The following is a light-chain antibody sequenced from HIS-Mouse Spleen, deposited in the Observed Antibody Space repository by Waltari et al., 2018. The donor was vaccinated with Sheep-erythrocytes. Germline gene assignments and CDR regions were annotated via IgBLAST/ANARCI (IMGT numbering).Light chain of an antibody. J-gene: IGLJ2*01. V-gene: IGLV3-1*01. CDR1: NLGDKY. CDR3: QAWDSSTAV. Sequence: SYELTPPPSVSVSPGPTASIPCSGANLGDKYAGWYQQKPGQSPVLVIYQDSKRPSGIPERFSGSNSGNTATLTISGTQAMDEADYYCQAWDSSTAVFGGGTKLTVL. CDR2: QDS.